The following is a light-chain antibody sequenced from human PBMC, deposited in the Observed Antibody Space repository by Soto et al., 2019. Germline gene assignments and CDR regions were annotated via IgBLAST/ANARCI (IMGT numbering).Light chain of an antibody. CDR1: HSVSSNY. V-gene: IGKV3-20*01. CDR3: QQYGSSPTWT. CDR2: GVS. Sequence: ESVLTQSPGTLSLSPGERATLSCRARHSVSSNYLALYQQKPGQAPRLLIYGVSTRATGIPDRFSVSGSGTDFTLTISRLEHEDSAVYYCQQYGSSPTWTFGQGTKVDIK. J-gene: IGKJ1*01.